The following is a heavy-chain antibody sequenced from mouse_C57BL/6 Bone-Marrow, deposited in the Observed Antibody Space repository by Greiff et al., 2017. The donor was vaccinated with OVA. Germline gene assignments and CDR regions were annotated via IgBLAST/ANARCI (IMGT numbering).Heavy chain of an antibody. D-gene: IGHD2-5*01. CDR3: ARRAYYSSYEINSYAMDY. Sequence: VQLQQSGPGLVQPSQSLSITCTVSGFSLTSYGVHWVRQSPGKGLEWLGVIWSGGSTDYNAAFISRLSISKDNSKSQVFFKMNSLQADDTAIYYCARRAYYSSYEINSYAMDYWGQGTSVTVSS. V-gene: IGHV2-2*01. CDR1: GFSLTSYG. CDR2: IWSGGST. J-gene: IGHJ4*01.